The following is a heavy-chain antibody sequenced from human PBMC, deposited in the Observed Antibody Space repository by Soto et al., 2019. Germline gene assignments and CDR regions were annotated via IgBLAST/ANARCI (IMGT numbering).Heavy chain of an antibody. D-gene: IGHD2-15*01. CDR1: GFTFDDYA. Sequence: EVQLVESGGGLVQPGRSLRLSCAASGFTFDDYAMHWVRQAPGKGLEWVSGISWNSGSIGYADSVKGRFTISRDNAKNSLYLQMNSLRAEDTALYYCAKDIGYCSGGSCYSVGYFDYWGQGTLVTVSS. V-gene: IGHV3-9*01. J-gene: IGHJ4*02. CDR3: AKDIGYCSGGSCYSVGYFDY. CDR2: ISWNSGSI.